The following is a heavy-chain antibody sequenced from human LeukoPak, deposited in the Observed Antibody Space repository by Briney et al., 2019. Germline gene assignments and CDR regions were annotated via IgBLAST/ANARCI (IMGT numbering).Heavy chain of an antibody. V-gene: IGHV4-31*03. CDR2: IFYTGCA. CDR1: GGSISSGDYY. CDR3: ARGSTLIRGFDY. D-gene: IGHD3-10*01. Sequence: TSQTLSLTCTVSGGSISSGDYYWTWLRQHPEKSLEWIGYIFYTGCAYYNPSLKSRVTISVDTSKNQFSLKLSSVTAANTAVYYCARGSTLIRGFDYWGQGTLVTVSS. J-gene: IGHJ4*02.